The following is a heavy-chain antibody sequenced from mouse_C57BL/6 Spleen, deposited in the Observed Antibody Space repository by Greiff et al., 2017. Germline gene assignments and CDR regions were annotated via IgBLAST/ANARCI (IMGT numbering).Heavy chain of an antibody. CDR2: ISSGGSYT. V-gene: IGHV5-6*01. J-gene: IGHJ1*03. CDR1: GFTFSSYG. D-gene: IGHD2-4*01. Sequence: EVHLVESGGDLVKPGGSLKLSCAASGFTFSSYGMSWVRQTPDKRLEWVATISSGGSYTYYPDSVKGRFTISRDNAKNTLYLQLSSLKSEDSAMYYRASRGTMMTTDWYFDVWGTGTSVTVSS. CDR3: ASRGTMMTTDWYFDV.